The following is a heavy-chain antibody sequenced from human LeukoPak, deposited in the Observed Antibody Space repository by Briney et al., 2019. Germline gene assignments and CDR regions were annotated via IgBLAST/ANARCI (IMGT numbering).Heavy chain of an antibody. CDR2: MFHSGRT. V-gene: IGHV4-59*01. D-gene: IGHD3-10*01. J-gene: IGHJ3*02. Sequence: SETLSLTCTVSGGSISSYYWSWIRQPRGKGLEWIGYMFHSGRTNYNPCLKSRVSISVATSKSQFSLNLSSVTAAATAVYYCASFSGSYYDPSGAFDIWGQGTMVTVSS. CDR3: ASFSGSYYDPSGAFDI. CDR1: GGSISSYY.